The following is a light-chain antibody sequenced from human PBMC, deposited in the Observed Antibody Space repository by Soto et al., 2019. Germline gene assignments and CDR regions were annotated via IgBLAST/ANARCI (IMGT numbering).Light chain of an antibody. Sequence: EIVMTQSPATLSVSPGERATLSCRASQSVSTNLAWYQQIPGQAPRLLISGASTRATGIPARFSGSGSGTEFTLTISSLQSEDFAVYHCQQYNNWPLTFGGGTRWIS. CDR3: QQYNNWPLT. J-gene: IGKJ4*01. CDR2: GAS. V-gene: IGKV3-15*01. CDR1: QSVSTN.